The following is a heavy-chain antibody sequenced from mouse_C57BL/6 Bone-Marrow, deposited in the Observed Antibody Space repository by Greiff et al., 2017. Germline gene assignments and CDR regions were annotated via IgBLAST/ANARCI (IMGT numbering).Heavy chain of an antibody. CDR3: AGETGAYAG. J-gene: IGHJ3*01. Sequence: QVQLQQSGAELARPGASVKLSCKASGYTFTSYGISWVKQRPGQGLEWIGEIYPRSGNTYYNEKFKGKATLTADKSSSTAYMELRSLTSEDSAVYFWAGETGAYAGWGQGTPVTAAA. V-gene: IGHV1-81*01. CDR2: IYPRSGNT. D-gene: IGHD4-1*01. CDR1: GYTFTSYG.